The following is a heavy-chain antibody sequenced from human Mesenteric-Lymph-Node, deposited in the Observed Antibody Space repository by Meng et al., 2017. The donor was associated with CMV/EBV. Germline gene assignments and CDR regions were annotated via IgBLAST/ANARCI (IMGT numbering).Heavy chain of an antibody. V-gene: IGHV6-1*01. CDR2: TYYRSKWYN. Sequence: SCAISGDSVSSHSAAWNWIRQSPSRGLEWLGRTYYRSKWYNDYAVSVKSRITINPDTSKNQFSLQLNSVTPEDTAVYYCARGSASSSWPELYYYYYGMDVWGQGTTVTVSS. CDR1: GDSVSSHSAA. J-gene: IGHJ6*02. CDR3: ARGSASSSWPELYYYYYGMDV. D-gene: IGHD6-13*01.